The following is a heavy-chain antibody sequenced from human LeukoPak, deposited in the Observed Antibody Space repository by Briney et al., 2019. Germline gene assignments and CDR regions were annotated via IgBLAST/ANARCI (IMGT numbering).Heavy chain of an antibody. D-gene: IGHD5-18*01. V-gene: IGHV1-2*06. CDR3: ARTSEYSPPNWFDP. Sequence: ASVKVSCKASGYTFTGYYMHWVRRAPGQGLEWMGRINPKSGDTNYAQKFQGRVTMTRDTSISTTYMELSRLRSDDTAIYYCARTSEYSPPNWFDPWGQGTLVTVSS. CDR2: INPKSGDT. J-gene: IGHJ5*02. CDR1: GYTFTGYY.